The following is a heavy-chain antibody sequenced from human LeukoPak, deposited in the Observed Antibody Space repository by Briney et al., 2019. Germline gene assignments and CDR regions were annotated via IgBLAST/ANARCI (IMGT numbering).Heavy chain of an antibody. D-gene: IGHD1-26*01. Sequence: SETLFLTCSVSGASISGGTCCWGWIRQPPGKGLDWIGSIYYTGSTYDNPSLKSRVTISVDTSKNQFSLKLSSVTAADTAVYYCARRGGSGRAFDYWGQGTLVTVSS. J-gene: IGHJ4*02. CDR1: GASISGGTCC. V-gene: IGHV4-39*01. CDR2: IYYTGST. CDR3: ARRGGSGRAFDY.